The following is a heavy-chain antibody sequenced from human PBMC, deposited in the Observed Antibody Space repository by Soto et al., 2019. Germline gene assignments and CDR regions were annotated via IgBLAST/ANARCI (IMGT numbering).Heavy chain of an antibody. Sequence: SETLSLTCTVSGGSISSSSYYWGWIRQPPGKGLEWIGSIYYSGSTYYNPSLKSRVTISVDTSKNQFSLKLSSVTAADTAVYYCARLEWLAPFDYWGQGTLVTVSS. CDR2: IYYSGST. CDR1: GGSISSSSYY. CDR3: ARLEWLAPFDY. D-gene: IGHD6-19*01. V-gene: IGHV4-39*01. J-gene: IGHJ4*02.